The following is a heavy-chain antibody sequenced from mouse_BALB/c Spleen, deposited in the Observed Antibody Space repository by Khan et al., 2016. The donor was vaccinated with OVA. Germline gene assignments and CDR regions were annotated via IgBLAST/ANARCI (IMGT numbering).Heavy chain of an antibody. CDR2: IWSGGST. V-gene: IGHV2-5-1*01. J-gene: IGHJ3*01. CDR3: AKGGWEFAY. Sequence: QVQLKQSGPSLVQPSQSLSITCTVSGFSLTSYGVHWVRQSPGKGLEWLGVIWSGGSTDYNAAFMSRLSITKDTSKRQVFFKMIGLQADDPAICYCAKGGWEFAYWGQGTLVTVSA. D-gene: IGHD3-3*01. CDR1: GFSLTSYG.